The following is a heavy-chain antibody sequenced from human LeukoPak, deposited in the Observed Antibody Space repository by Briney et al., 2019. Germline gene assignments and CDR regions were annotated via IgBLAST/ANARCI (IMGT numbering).Heavy chain of an antibody. Sequence: PGGSLRLSCAASGFTFSSYAMSWVRQAPGKGLEWVSTISGSGGRTYYADSVKGRFTISRDNSKNTLYLQMNSLRAEDTAVYYCAREHVAVAGGSVDYWGQGTLVTVSS. D-gene: IGHD6-19*01. J-gene: IGHJ4*02. CDR1: GFTFSSYA. V-gene: IGHV3-23*01. CDR2: ISGSGGRT. CDR3: AREHVAVAGGSVDY.